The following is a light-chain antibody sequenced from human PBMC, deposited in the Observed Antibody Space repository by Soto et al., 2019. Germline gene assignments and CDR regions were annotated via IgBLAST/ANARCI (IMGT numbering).Light chain of an antibody. CDR2: EVS. CDR3: SSYTSTTSYVV. V-gene: IGLV2-14*01. Sequence: QSALTQPASVSGSPGQSITISCTGTSSDIGDYDYVSWYQQHSGKAPKLMIYEVSNLRSGVSNRFSGSKSGSTASLTISGLQAEDEGDYYCSSYTSTTSYVVFGGGTKLTVL. J-gene: IGLJ2*01. CDR1: SSDIGDYDY.